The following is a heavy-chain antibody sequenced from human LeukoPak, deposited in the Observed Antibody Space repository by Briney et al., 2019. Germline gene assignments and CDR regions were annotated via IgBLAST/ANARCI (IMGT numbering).Heavy chain of an antibody. CDR2: ISSSGSTI. Sequence: GGSLRLSCAASGFTFSSYEMNWVRQAPEKGLKWVSYISSSGSTIYYADSVKGRFTISRDNAKNSLYLQMNSLRAEDTAVYYCAELGITMIGGVWGKGTTVTISS. D-gene: IGHD3-10*02. V-gene: IGHV3-48*03. J-gene: IGHJ6*04. CDR3: AELGITMIGGV. CDR1: GFTFSSYE.